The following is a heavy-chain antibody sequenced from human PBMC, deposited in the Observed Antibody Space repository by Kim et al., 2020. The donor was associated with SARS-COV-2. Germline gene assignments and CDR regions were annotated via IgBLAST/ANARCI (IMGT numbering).Heavy chain of an antibody. CDR3: ARAGDGYNYVYFDY. Sequence: PSLKSRVTISVDTSKNQFSLKLSSVTAADTAVYYCARAGDGYNYVYFDYWGQGTLVTVSS. D-gene: IGHD5-12*01. V-gene: IGHV4-59*01. J-gene: IGHJ4*02.